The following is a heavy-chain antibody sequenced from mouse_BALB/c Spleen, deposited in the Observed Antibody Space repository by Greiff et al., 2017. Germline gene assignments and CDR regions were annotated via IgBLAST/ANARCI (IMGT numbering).Heavy chain of an antibody. V-gene: IGHV2-4-1*01. CDR1: GFSLTSYG. CDR3: ARNYYRYDSAMDY. CDR2: IWSGGST. J-gene: IGHJ4*01. Sequence: VKLVESGPGLVQPSQSLSITCTVSGFSLTSYGVHWVRQSPGKGLEWLGVIWSGGSTDYNAAFISRLSISKDNSKSQVFFKMNSLQADDTAIYYCARNYYRYDSAMDYWGQGTSVTVSS. D-gene: IGHD2-14*01.